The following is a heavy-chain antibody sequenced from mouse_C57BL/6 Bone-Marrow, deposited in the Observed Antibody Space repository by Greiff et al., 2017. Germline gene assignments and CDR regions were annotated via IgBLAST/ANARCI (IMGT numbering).Heavy chain of an antibody. V-gene: IGHV1-81*01. J-gene: IGHJ4*01. CDR2: IYPRGGNT. D-gene: IGHD1-1*01. Sequence: QVHVKQSGAELARPGASVKLSCKASGYTFTSYGISWVKQRTGQGLEWIGEIYPRGGNTYYNEKFTGKATLTADKSSSTAYMELRSLTSEESAVYFCASPHYDHYAMDYWGQGTSVTVSA. CDR3: ASPHYDHYAMDY. CDR1: GYTFTSYG.